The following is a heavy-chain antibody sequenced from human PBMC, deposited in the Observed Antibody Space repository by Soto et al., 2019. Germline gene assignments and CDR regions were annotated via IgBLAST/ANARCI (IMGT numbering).Heavy chain of an antibody. V-gene: IGHV3-23*01. CDR1: GFTFSSYA. D-gene: IGHD6-6*01. CDR2: ISGSGGST. CDR3: ATKIGRSSSLWDAFDI. J-gene: IGHJ3*02. Sequence: GGSLRLSCAASGFTFSSYAMSWVRQAPGKGLEWVSAISGSGGSTCYADSVKGRFTISRDNSKNTLYLQMNSLRAEDTAVYYCATKIGRSSSLWDAFDIWGQGTMVTVSS.